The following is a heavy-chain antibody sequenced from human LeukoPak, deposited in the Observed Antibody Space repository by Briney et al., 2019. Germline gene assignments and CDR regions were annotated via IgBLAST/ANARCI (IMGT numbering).Heavy chain of an antibody. CDR3: ASRGGTKDFDY. CDR2: IKQDGSEK. CDR1: GFTFSSYW. Sequence: HPGGSLRLSCAASGFTFSSYWMSWVRQAPGKGLEWVANIKQDGSEKYYVDSVKGRFTISRDNAKNSLYLQMNSLRAEDTAVYCCASRGGTKDFDYWGQGTLVTVSS. V-gene: IGHV3-7*01. D-gene: IGHD4-23*01. J-gene: IGHJ4*02.